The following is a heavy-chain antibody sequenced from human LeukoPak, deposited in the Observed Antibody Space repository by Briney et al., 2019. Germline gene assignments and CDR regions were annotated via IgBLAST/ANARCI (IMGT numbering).Heavy chain of an antibody. V-gene: IGHV3-33*01. CDR3: TRDLAMGALDS. Sequence: GGSLSLSCVGSGFTFNNYGINWVRQAPGKGLEWVTGIAYDGSKKFYADSVKGRFAISRDDSKNTVYVEMSGLRAEDTALYHCTRDLAMGALDSWGQGSPVTVSS. D-gene: IGHD3-16*01. J-gene: IGHJ5*01. CDR1: GFTFNNYG. CDR2: IAYDGSKK.